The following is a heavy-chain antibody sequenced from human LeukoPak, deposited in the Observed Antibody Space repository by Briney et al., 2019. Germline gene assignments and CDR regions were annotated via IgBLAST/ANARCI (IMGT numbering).Heavy chain of an antibody. D-gene: IGHD1-1*01. CDR2: INTGSTYM. CDR3: ARVEATTGRSYHYYYMDV. Sequence: GGSLRLSCAASGFTFSNHGMQWVRQAPGKGLEWVSSINTGSTYMYYADSVKGRFTISRDNAKNSLHLQMYSLRAEDTAVYFCARVEATTGRSYHYYYMDVWGKGTTVTVSS. V-gene: IGHV3-21*01. CDR1: GFTFSNHG. J-gene: IGHJ6*03.